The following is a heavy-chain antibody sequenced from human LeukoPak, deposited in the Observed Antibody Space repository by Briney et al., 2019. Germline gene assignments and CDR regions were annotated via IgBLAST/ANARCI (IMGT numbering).Heavy chain of an antibody. J-gene: IGHJ4*02. CDR2: IHHPGST. Sequence: SETLSLTCAVSGDSISSPKWWSWVRQPPGQGLEWIGEIHHPGSTHYNPSLKSRVSMSLDKSKNQFSLSLNSVTAADAAVYYCATYADSSGYRFDYWGPGTLVTVSS. CDR1: GDSISSPKW. CDR3: ATYADSSGYRFDY. D-gene: IGHD3-22*01. V-gene: IGHV4-4*02.